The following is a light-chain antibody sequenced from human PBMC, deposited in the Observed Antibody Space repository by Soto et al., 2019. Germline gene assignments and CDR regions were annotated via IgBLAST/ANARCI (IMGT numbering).Light chain of an antibody. Sequence: EIVMTQSPATLSVSPGERVTLSCRAGQSVGSNLVWYQQKPGQAPRLLIYGASTRATGIPARFSGSGSGTEFTLTISSLQSEDFAVYYCQQFNNWPPGTFGQGTKVDIK. CDR1: QSVGSN. J-gene: IGKJ1*01. CDR3: QQFNNWPPGT. V-gene: IGKV3-15*01. CDR2: GAS.